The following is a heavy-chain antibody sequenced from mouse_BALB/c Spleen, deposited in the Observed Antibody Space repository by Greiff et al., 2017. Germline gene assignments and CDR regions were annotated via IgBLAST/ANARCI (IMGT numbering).Heavy chain of an antibody. CDR1: GFTFSSYT. CDR2: ISSGGGNT. D-gene: IGHD2-14*01. CDR3: ARWSGYEGFAY. J-gene: IGHJ3*01. Sequence: DVMLVESGGGLVKPGGSLKLSCAASGFTFSSYTMSWVRQTPEKRLEWVATISSGGGNTYYPDSVKGRFTISRDNAKNNLYLQMSSLRSEDTALYYCARWSGYEGFAYWGQGTLVTVSA. V-gene: IGHV5-9*03.